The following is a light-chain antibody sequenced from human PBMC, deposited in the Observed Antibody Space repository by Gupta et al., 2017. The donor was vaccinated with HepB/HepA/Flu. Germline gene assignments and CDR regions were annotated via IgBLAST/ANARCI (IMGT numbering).Light chain of an antibody. CDR3: QTWDTGIRV. J-gene: IGLJ3*02. CDR2: LSSDGTH. V-gene: IGLV4-69*02. CDR1: SGHSSYT. Sequence: QLVLTPSPSASASLGASVKLTCTLSSGHSSYTIAWHQQQPEKGPRFLMKLSSDGTHSKGDGIPDRFSGSSSGAERYLSISSLQSEDEADYYCQTWDTGIRVFGGGTKLTVL.